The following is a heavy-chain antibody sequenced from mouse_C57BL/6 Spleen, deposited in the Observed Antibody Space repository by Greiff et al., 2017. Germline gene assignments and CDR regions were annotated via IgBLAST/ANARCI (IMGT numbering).Heavy chain of an antibody. CDR1: GYAFTNYL. J-gene: IGHJ3*01. CDR3: ARPLLGTWFAY. CDR2: INPGSGGT. V-gene: IGHV1-54*01. Sequence: VQLVESGAELVRPGTSVKVYCKASGYAFTNYLIEWVKQRPGQGLEWIGVINPGSGGTNYTEKFKGNATLTADKSSSTAYMPLSSLTSEDSAVYFCARPLLGTWFAYWGQGTLVTVSA. D-gene: IGHD2-10*01.